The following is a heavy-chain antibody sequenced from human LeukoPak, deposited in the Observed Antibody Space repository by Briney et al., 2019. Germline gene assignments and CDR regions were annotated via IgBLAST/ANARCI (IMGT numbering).Heavy chain of an antibody. CDR1: GFTFSSYW. D-gene: IGHD4-23*01. J-gene: IGHJ4*02. Sequence: VGSLRLSCAASGFTFSSYWMHWVRQAPGKGLVWVSRINSDGSSTSYADSVKGRFTISRDNAKNTLYLQMNSLRAEDTAVYYCARARYGGNYYFDYWGQGTLVTASS. CDR2: INSDGSST. CDR3: ARARYGGNYYFDY. V-gene: IGHV3-74*01.